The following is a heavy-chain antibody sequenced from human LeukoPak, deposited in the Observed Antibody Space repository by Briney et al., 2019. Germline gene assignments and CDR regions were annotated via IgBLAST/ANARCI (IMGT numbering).Heavy chain of an antibody. V-gene: IGHV1-24*01. CDR2: FDPEDGET. CDR3: ATSASSGYSNDAFDI. D-gene: IGHD3-22*01. Sequence: GASVKVSCKVSGYTLTELSMHWVRQAPGKWLEWMGGFDPEDGETIYAQKFQGRVTMTEDTSTDTAYMELRSLRSEDTAVYYCATSASSGYSNDAFDIWGQGTMVTVSS. CDR1: GYTLTELS. J-gene: IGHJ3*02.